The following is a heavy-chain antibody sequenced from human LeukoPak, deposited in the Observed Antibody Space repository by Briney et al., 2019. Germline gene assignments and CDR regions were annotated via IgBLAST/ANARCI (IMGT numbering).Heavy chain of an antibody. CDR2: FDPEQGET. CDR3: AADCSGTSCYSGKGV. V-gene: IGHV1-24*01. Sequence: ASVKVSCKVSGYTLTELSMHWVRQAPGIGLEWMGGFDPEQGETIYAEKFQGRVTMTEDTSTYTAYMELSSLRSEDTAVYYCAADCSGTSCYSGKGVWGQGTTVTVSS. CDR1: GYTLTELS. D-gene: IGHD2-2*02. J-gene: IGHJ6*02.